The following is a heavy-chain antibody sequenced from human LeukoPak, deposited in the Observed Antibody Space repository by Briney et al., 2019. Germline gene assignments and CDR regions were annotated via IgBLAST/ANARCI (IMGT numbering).Heavy chain of an antibody. CDR1: GGSFSGYY. V-gene: IGHV4-34*01. CDR3: ASGEKRYYYDSSGYPPPYYYYMDV. Sequence: PSETLSLTCAVYGGSFSGYYWSWIRQPPGKGLEWIGEINHSGSTNYNPSLKSRVTISVDTSKNQFSLKLSSVTAADTAVYYCASGEKRYYYDSSGYPPPYYYYMDVWGKGTTVTVSS. J-gene: IGHJ6*03. CDR2: INHSGST. D-gene: IGHD3-22*01.